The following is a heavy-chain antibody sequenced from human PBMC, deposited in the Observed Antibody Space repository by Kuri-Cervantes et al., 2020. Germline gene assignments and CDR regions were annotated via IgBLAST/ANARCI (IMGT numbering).Heavy chain of an antibody. Sequence: ESLKISCTVSGASISSNYWSWIRQPPGKGLEWIGYIYYSGSTNYNSSLKSRVTMSVDTSKNQFSLNLSSVTAADTAVYYCARGRRWSDTFDIWGQGTMVTVSS. CDR1: GASISSNY. D-gene: IGHD2-15*01. CDR2: IYYSGST. J-gene: IGHJ3*02. V-gene: IGHV4-59*12. CDR3: ARGRRWSDTFDI.